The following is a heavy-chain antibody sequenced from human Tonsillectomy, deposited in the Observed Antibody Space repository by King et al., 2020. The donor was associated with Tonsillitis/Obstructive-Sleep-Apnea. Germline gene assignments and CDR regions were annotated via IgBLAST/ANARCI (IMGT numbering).Heavy chain of an antibody. CDR2: INHSGST. CDR1: GGSFSGYY. V-gene: IGHV4-34*01. J-gene: IGHJ4*02. CDR3: ARGSYGSGIYSLWYFDY. D-gene: IGHD3-10*01. Sequence: VQLQQWGAGLLKPSETLSLTCAVYGGSFSGYYWSWIRQPPGKGLEWIGEINHSGSTNYNPSLKSRVTISVDTSKNQFSLKLSSVTAADTAVYYWARGSYGSGIYSLWYFDYWGQGTLVTVSS.